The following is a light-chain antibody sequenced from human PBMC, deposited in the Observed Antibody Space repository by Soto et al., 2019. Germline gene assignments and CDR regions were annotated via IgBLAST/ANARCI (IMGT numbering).Light chain of an antibody. Sequence: DIQITQSPSTLPASVGDRVTITCRASQSISTWLAWYQQKPGKAPNLLIYKASYLASGVPSRFRGGGSGTEFTLTISSLKPEEFATYYCQQYSSYWTVGQGTKVDIK. CDR1: QSISTW. J-gene: IGKJ1*01. CDR2: KAS. V-gene: IGKV1-5*03. CDR3: QQYSSYWT.